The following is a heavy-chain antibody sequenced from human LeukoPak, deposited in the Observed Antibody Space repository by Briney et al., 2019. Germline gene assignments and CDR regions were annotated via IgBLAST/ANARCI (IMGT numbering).Heavy chain of an antibody. CDR2: IYTSGST. V-gene: IGHV4-4*07. Sequence: PSETLSLTCTVSGGSISSYYWSWIRQPAGKGLEWIGRIYTSGSTNYNPSLKSRVTMSVDTSKNQFSLNLSSVTAADTAVYYCARVVAARPGGYYYYYMDVWGKGTTVTVSS. CDR1: GGSISSYY. CDR3: ARVVAARPGGYYYYYMDV. J-gene: IGHJ6*03. D-gene: IGHD6-6*01.